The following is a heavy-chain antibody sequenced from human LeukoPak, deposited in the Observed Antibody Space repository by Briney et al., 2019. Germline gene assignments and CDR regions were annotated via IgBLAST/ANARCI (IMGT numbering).Heavy chain of an antibody. Sequence: GGSLRLSCSASGFTFSSYEMNWVRQAPGKGLEWVSYISSSGSTIYYADSVKGRFTISRDNSKNTLFLQMNSLRGEDTAMYYCARVQGGGYRTADYWGQGTLVTVSS. D-gene: IGHD6-19*01. J-gene: IGHJ4*02. CDR3: ARVQGGGYRTADY. CDR2: ISSSGSTI. CDR1: GFTFSSYE. V-gene: IGHV3-48*03.